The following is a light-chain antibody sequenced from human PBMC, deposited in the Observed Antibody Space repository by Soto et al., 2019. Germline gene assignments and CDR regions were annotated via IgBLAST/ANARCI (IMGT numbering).Light chain of an antibody. CDR2: DAA. CDR1: QDIDNY. V-gene: IGKV1-33*01. CDR3: QQYDDLPYT. Sequence: DVPLTQSPSSLSASVGARVTITCQASQDIDNYLNWFQHKVGEAPKLLINDAAELEAGVPSRFGGSGSGTDFTFTISSLQPEDTATYYCQQYDDLPYTFGQGTKVGIK. J-gene: IGKJ2*01.